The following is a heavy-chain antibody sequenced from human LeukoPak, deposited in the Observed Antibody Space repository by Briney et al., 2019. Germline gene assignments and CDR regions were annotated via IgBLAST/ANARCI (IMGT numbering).Heavy chain of an antibody. J-gene: IGHJ4*02. CDR1: GFTFSSYG. Sequence: PGGSLRLSCAASGFTFSSYGMHWVRQAPGEGLEWVAVISYDGSNKYYADSVKGRLTFSRDISKNTLYLYLQMNSLRAEDTAVYYCAREGYYATIDYWGQGTLVTVSS. D-gene: IGHD3-10*01. V-gene: IGHV3-33*01. CDR2: ISYDGSNK. CDR3: AREGYYATIDY.